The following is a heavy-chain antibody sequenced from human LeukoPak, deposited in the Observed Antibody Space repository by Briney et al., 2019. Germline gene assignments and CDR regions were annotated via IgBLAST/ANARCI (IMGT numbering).Heavy chain of an antibody. Sequence: PGGSLRLSCAASGFTFSSYAMHWVRQAPGKGLEYVSAISSNGGSTYYANSVKGRFTISRDNSKNTLYLQMGSLRAEDMAVYYCARDLIRSGSWYDYFDSWGQGTLVTVSS. J-gene: IGHJ4*02. V-gene: IGHV3-64*01. CDR2: ISSNGGST. D-gene: IGHD6-13*01. CDR3: ARDLIRSGSWYDYFDS. CDR1: GFTFSSYA.